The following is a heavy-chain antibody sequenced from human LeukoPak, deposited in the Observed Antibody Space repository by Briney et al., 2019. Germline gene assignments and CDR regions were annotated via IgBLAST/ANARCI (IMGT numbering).Heavy chain of an antibody. CDR1: GYTFTSYG. J-gene: IGHJ4*02. D-gene: IGHD2-2*02. Sequence: GASVKVSCKASGYTFTSYGISWVRQAPGQGLEWMGWISAYNGDTNYAQKLQGRVTMTTDTSTSTAYMELRSLRSDDTAVYYCAGMGYCSSTSCYIDTYWGQGTLVTVSS. CDR2: ISAYNGDT. CDR3: AGMGYCSSTSCYIDTY. V-gene: IGHV1-18*01.